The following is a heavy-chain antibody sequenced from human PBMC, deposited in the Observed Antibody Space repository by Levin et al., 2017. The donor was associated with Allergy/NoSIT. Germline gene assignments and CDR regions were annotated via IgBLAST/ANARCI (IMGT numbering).Heavy chain of an antibody. CDR1: GFAFSDFT. J-gene: IGHJ4*02. Sequence: PGGSLRLSCAASGFAFSDFTMNWVRQAPGKGLEWVASLDTTSTWIYYADSLRGRFTISRDNAWNSVFLQMNSLRAEDTAVYYCTKGGRFNYGYDSWGQGTLVTVSS. V-gene: IGHV3-21*01. CDR2: LDTTSTWI. CDR3: TKGGRFNYGYDS. D-gene: IGHD5-18*01.